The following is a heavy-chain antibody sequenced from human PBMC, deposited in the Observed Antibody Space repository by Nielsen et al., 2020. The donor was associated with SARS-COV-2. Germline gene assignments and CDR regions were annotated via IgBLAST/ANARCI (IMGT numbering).Heavy chain of an antibody. CDR1: GFTISNYD. J-gene: IGHJ5*02. CDR2: IGAAGDT. CDR3: TRGVGGWFDP. V-gene: IGHV3-13*01. D-gene: IGHD3-10*01. Sequence: GESLKISCAAYGFTISNYDMHWVRQAAGKGLEWVSSIGAAGDTFYAGSVRGRFTSSREDVENSLHLQMNSLRAGDMAVYFCTRGVGGWFDPWGQGTLVTVSS.